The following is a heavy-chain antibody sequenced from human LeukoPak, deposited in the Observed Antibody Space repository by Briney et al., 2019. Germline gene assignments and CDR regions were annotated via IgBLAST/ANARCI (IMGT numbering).Heavy chain of an antibody. CDR3: VREHPDKTYYYYMDV. Sequence: SQTLSLTRTVSRGSLTSGSYYWSWVRQPAGKGLEWLGRIYFSGSTTYNPSLESRVTMSVDTSSNQISLRLDSATAADTAVYYCVREHPDKTYYYYMDVWGNGTTVTVSS. V-gene: IGHV4-61*02. CDR2: IYFSGST. CDR1: RGSLTSGSYY. J-gene: IGHJ6*03.